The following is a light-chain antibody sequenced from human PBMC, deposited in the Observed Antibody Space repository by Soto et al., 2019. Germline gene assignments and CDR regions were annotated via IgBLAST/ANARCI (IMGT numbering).Light chain of an antibody. CDR1: SSYVGGYNY. V-gene: IGLV2-14*01. J-gene: IGLJ1*01. Sequence: QSVLTQPASVSGSPGQSITISCTGTSSYVGGYNYVSWYQQHPGKAPKLMIYDVSNRPSGVSNRFSGSKSGNTASLTISGLQAEDEADYYCSSYTRSSSYVFGTGTKVTVL. CDR2: DVS. CDR3: SSYTRSSSYV.